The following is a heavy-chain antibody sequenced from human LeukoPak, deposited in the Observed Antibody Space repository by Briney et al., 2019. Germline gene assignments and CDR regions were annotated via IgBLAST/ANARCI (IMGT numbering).Heavy chain of an antibody. CDR3: ASDGSPFDH. CDR2: ISWNSGSI. CDR1: GFTFDDYA. D-gene: IGHD2-15*01. V-gene: IGHV3-9*01. J-gene: IGHJ4*02. Sequence: PGRSLRLSCAASGFTFDDYAMHWVRQAPGKGLEWVSGISWNSGSIGYADSVKGRFTISRDNAKNSLYLQMNSLRVEDTAVYYRASDGSPFDHWGQGTLVIVSS.